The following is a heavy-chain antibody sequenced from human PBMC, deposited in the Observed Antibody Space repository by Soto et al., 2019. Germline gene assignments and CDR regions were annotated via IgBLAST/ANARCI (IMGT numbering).Heavy chain of an antibody. CDR3: AKEAGLVRFFDWLSNGLDV. CDR1: RFTFDDYA. V-gene: IGHV3-9*01. Sequence: VHLEESGGGLVQPGGSLRLSCAASRFTFDDYAMHWVRQAPGKGLEWVSGISWNSGNKGYADSVKGRFTISRDNAKNFLYLEMNSLRAEDTALYYCAKEAGLVRFFDWLSNGLDVWGQGTAVTVS. J-gene: IGHJ6*02. D-gene: IGHD3-9*01. CDR2: ISWNSGNK.